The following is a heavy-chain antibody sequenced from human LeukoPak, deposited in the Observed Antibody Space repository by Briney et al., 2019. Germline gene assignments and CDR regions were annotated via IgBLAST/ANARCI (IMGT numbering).Heavy chain of an antibody. J-gene: IGHJ4*02. V-gene: IGHV3-30*18. CDR2: VSNDGNDE. CDR1: GFTFGTFG. Sequence: GGSLRLSCAAFGFTFGTFGMHWVRQAPGKGLEWVAVVSNDGNDEYDADSVKGRFTISRDTSKNMLYLQMNSLRAEDTAVYYCAKDAAGIAATGTDYWGQGTLVTVSS. CDR3: AKDAAGIAATGTDY. D-gene: IGHD6-13*01.